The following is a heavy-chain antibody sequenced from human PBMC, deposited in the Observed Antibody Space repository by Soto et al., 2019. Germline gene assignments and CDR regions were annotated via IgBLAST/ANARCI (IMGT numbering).Heavy chain of an antibody. D-gene: IGHD3-10*01. V-gene: IGHV3-53*02. CDR3: ARDRPGDEGDGFDI. CDR1: GLTVSSNY. J-gene: IGHJ3*02. CDR2: LYSGGST. Sequence: EVQLVETGGGLIQPGGSLRLSCAASGLTVSSNYMNWVRQAPGKGLEWVSVLYSGGSTHYAGSAKGRFIISRDNSKNTLNLQMNSLRVEDTAVYYCARDRPGDEGDGFDIWGHGTMVTVSS.